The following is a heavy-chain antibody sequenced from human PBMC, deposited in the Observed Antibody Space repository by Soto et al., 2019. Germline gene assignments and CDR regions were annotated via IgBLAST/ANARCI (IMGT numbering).Heavy chain of an antibody. CDR3: ARASELPSYYSSSPKLFDY. CDR2: TYYRSKWYN. V-gene: IGHV6-1*01. Sequence: QVQLQQSGPGLVKPSQTLSLTCAISGDSVSSNSAAWNWIRQSPSRGLEWLGRTYYRSKWYNDYAVSVKSRITINPDTSKNQFSLQLNSVTPEDTAVYYCARASELPSYYSSSPKLFDYWGQGTLVTVSS. J-gene: IGHJ4*02. CDR1: GDSVSSNSAA. D-gene: IGHD6-6*01.